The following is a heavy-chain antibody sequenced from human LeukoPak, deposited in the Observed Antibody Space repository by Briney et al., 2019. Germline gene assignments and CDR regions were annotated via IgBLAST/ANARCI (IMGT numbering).Heavy chain of an antibody. Sequence: GGSLRLSCAASGFTVSSNYMSWVRRAPGKGLEWVSVIYSGTNTYYADSVKGRFTISRDSSKNTLYLQMNSLRAEDTAVYYCAKCFRYSSSWYFDYWGQGTLVTVSS. D-gene: IGHD6-13*01. CDR3: AKCFRYSSSWYFDY. CDR2: IYSGTNT. J-gene: IGHJ4*02. V-gene: IGHV3-53*01. CDR1: GFTVSSNY.